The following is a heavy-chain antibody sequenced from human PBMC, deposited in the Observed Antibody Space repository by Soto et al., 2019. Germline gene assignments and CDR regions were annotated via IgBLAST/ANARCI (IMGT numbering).Heavy chain of an antibody. J-gene: IGHJ6*01. CDR3: ARQYYDFSYGMDV. V-gene: IGHV4-59*08. D-gene: IGHD3-3*01. CDR1: EGSITSYY. Sequence: LETLSLTCTVSEGSITSYYWSWIRQPPGRGLEWIGYIYYSGRTTYNPSLKSRVTISVDTSRNQFSLKMTSVTSADTAVYYSARQYYDFSYGMDVWGQGTT. CDR2: IYYSGRT.